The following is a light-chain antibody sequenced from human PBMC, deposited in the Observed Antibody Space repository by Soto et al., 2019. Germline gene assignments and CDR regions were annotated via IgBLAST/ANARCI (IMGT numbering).Light chain of an antibody. CDR2: DAS. CDR3: QQYNSFPWT. CDR1: QSVDNY. J-gene: IGKJ1*01. Sequence: DIQMTQSPSSLSGSVGDTVTLTCRASQSVDNYLKWYQQRPGKAPSLLITDASKLESGVPPRFNGSRSETEFTLTIRNLQPDDFATYYCQQYNSFPWTFGLGTKVDI. V-gene: IGKV1-5*01.